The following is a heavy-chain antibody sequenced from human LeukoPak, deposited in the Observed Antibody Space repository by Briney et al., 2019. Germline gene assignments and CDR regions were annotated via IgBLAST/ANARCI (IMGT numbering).Heavy chain of an antibody. J-gene: IGHJ3*02. D-gene: IGHD3-22*01. CDR3: AAALYYYDSSGTYDFDI. V-gene: IGHV1-18*01. CDR2: SSAYNGNT. CDR1: VYTFTSSG. Sequence: SSVKVSCKASVYTFTSSGLSWVRQAPGQGLEWMGWSSAYNGNTNYAQKLQGRVTMTTDTSTSTAYMELRSLRSDDTAVYYCAAALYYYDSSGTYDFDIWGQGTMVTVSS.